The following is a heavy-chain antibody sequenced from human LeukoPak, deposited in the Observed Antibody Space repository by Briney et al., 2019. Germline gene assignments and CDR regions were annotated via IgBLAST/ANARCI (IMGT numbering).Heavy chain of an antibody. V-gene: IGHV3-23*01. CDR1: GFTFSSYA. D-gene: IGHD3-10*01. CDR2: ISGSGGST. J-gene: IGHJ6*02. CDR3: ARDHEAYYGSGSYYYYGMDV. Sequence: GGSLRLSCAASGFTFSSYAMSWVRQAPRKGLEWVSAISGSGGSTYYADSVKGRFTISRDNAKNSLYLQMNSLRAEDTAVYYCARDHEAYYGSGSYYYYGMDVWGQGTTVTVSS.